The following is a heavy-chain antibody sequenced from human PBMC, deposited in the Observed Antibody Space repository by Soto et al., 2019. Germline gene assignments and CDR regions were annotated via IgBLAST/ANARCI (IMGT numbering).Heavy chain of an antibody. CDR3: ARDNDWAFDI. Sequence: EVQLVESGGGLVQPGGSLRLSCAASGFTFSTYSMHWVRQAPGKGLEWVSYISRSTSSDIYYADSVKGRFTISTDHAKNSLFLQLNSLRDKDTAVYYCARDNDWAFDIWGQGTTVTVSS. CDR1: GFTFSTYS. J-gene: IGHJ3*02. D-gene: IGHD1-1*01. V-gene: IGHV3-48*02. CDR2: ISRSTSSDI.